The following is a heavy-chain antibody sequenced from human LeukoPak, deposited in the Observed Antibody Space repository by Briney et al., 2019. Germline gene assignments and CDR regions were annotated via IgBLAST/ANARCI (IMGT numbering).Heavy chain of an antibody. CDR3: ARDGPLAARMEEVSFDY. Sequence: SVKVSCKASGGTFSSYAISWVRQAPGQGLEWMGRIIPILGIANYAQKFQGRVTITADKSTSTAYMELSSLGSEDTAVYYCARDGPLAARMEEVSFDYWGQGTLVTVSS. CDR2: IIPILGIA. D-gene: IGHD6-6*01. J-gene: IGHJ4*02. CDR1: GGTFSSYA. V-gene: IGHV1-69*04.